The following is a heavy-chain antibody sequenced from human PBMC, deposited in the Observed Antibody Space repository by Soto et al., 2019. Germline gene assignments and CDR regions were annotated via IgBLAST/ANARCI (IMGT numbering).Heavy chain of an antibody. CDR3: ARGWSGLVIIRFDP. J-gene: IGHJ5*02. CDR1: GGSFSGYY. Sequence: SETLSLTCAVYGGSFSGYYWSWIRQPPGKGLEWIGEVNHSGGTNYNPSLKSRVTISVDTSKNQFSLKLSSVTAADTAVYYCARGWSGLVIIRFDPWGQGTQATVSS. V-gene: IGHV4-34*01. CDR2: VNHSGGT. D-gene: IGHD3-9*01.